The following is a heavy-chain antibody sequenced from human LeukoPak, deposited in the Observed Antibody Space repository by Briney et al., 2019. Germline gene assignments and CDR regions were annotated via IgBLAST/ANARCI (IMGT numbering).Heavy chain of an antibody. CDR3: ARGGGPGNYYYYYYMDV. CDR2: IKQDGSEK. J-gene: IGHJ6*03. CDR1: GFTFSSYW. Sequence: PGGSLRLSCAASGFTFSSYWMSWVRQAPGKGLEWVANIKQDGSEKYYVDSVKGRFTISRDNAKNSLYLQMNSLRAEDTAVYYCARGGGPGNYYYYYYMDVWGKGTTVTISS. V-gene: IGHV3-7*01. D-gene: IGHD3-16*01.